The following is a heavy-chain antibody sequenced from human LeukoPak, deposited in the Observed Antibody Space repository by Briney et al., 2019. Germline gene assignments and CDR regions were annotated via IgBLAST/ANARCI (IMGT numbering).Heavy chain of an antibody. CDR3: ATTFPYCGDGTCKL. V-gene: IGHV3-7*01. CDR2: INQGVNTV. CDR1: GLGFTSYW. D-gene: IGHD2-15*01. J-gene: IGHJ4*02. Sequence: GGSLRLSCAASGLGFTSYWMSWVRQAPGKGLEWGANINQGVNTVNYVHSVKGRFSISRDNANNALFLKMHSWRFEETAIYYCATTFPYCGDGTCKLGGQGAQVTVSS.